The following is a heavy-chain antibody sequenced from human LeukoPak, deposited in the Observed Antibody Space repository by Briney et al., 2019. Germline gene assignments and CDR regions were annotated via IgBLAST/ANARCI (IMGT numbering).Heavy chain of an antibody. CDR3: ARSKSSGWLLDY. J-gene: IGHJ4*02. CDR2: IYYSGGT. CDR1: GGSISNYY. V-gene: IGHV4-59*12. D-gene: IGHD6-19*01. Sequence: PSETLSLTCTVSGGSISNYYWSWIRQPPGKGLEWIGNIYYSGGTKYNPSLKSRVTMSVDTSKNQFSLKLSSVTAADTAVYYCARSKSSGWLLDYWGQGTLVTVSS.